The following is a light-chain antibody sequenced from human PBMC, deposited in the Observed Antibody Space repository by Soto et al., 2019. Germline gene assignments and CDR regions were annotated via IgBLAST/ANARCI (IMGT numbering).Light chain of an antibody. CDR3: LKHYTSSDT. V-gene: IGKV1-17*01. J-gene: IGKJ2*01. CDR1: QGIGKY. CDR2: VAA. Sequence: IQMTQPPSSLSASVGGTVTVTCRSGQGIGKYPNWFQQKPAKAPKRLISVAATLQSGVPSRFSGCGSEREFTLTTSIHQPEDSATYYYLKHYTSSDTLGQGTK.